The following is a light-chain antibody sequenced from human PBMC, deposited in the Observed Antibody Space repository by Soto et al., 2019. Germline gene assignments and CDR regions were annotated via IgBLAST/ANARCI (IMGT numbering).Light chain of an antibody. Sequence: QSVLTQPPSASGTPGQRVTISCSGSSSNIGSNFVYWYQQFPGTAPKLLFYRNNQRPSGVPDRFSGSKSGTSASLAISGLPSEDEADYYCAAWDDSLSGWVFGGGTKLTVL. V-gene: IGLV1-47*01. CDR1: SSNIGSNF. CDR2: RNN. J-gene: IGLJ3*02. CDR3: AAWDDSLSGWV.